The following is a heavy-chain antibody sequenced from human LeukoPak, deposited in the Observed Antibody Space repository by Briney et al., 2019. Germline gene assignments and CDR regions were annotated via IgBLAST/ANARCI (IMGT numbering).Heavy chain of an antibody. Sequence: GESLKISFKGSGYSFTSHWIGWVRQMPGKGLEWMGIIDPGDSDTRYSPSLQGQVTISADKSVSTAHLHWSSLKASDTAMYYCARLLWGPRYFDYWGQGTLVTVSS. J-gene: IGHJ4*02. CDR2: IDPGDSDT. CDR3: ARLLWGPRYFDY. CDR1: GYSFTSHW. V-gene: IGHV5-51*01. D-gene: IGHD3-16*01.